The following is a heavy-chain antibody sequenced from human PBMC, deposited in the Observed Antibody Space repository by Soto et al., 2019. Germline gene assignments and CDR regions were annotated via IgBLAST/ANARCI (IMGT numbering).Heavy chain of an antibody. J-gene: IGHJ5*02. D-gene: IGHD3-10*01. Sequence: EVQLVESGGGLVKPGGSLRLSCAASGFTFSSYSMNWVRQAPGKGLEWVSSISSSSSYIYYADSVKGRFTISRDNAKNSLYLQMNSLRAEDTAVYYCARDRTPGSGTLSWFDPWGQGTLVTVSS. CDR2: ISSSSSYI. CDR1: GFTFSSYS. CDR3: ARDRTPGSGTLSWFDP. V-gene: IGHV3-21*01.